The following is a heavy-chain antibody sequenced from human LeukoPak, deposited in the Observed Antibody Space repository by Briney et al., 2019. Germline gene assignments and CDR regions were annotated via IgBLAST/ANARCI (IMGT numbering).Heavy chain of an antibody. J-gene: IGHJ6*02. V-gene: IGHV3-23*01. CDR3: ARDRAITIFGVVLCMDV. Sequence: GGSLRLSCAASGFTFSSYAMSWVRQAPGKGLEWVSATSGSGGSTYYADSVKGRFTISRDNAKNSLFLQMNSLRAEDTAVYYCARDRAITIFGVVLCMDVWGQGTTVTVSS. D-gene: IGHD3-3*01. CDR2: TSGSGGST. CDR1: GFTFSSYA.